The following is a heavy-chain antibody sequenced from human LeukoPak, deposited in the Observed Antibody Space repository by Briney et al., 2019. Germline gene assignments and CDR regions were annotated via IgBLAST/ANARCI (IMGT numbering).Heavy chain of an antibody. CDR3: ARDNWNYDDAFDI. Sequence: SGGSLRLSCAASGFTFSSYAMHWVRQAPGKGLEWVANIKQDGSEKYYVDSVKGRFTISRDNAKNSLYLQMNSLRAEDTAVYYCARDNWNYDDAFDIWGQGTLVTVSS. V-gene: IGHV3-7*05. D-gene: IGHD1-7*01. CDR2: IKQDGSEK. J-gene: IGHJ3*02. CDR1: GFTFSSYA.